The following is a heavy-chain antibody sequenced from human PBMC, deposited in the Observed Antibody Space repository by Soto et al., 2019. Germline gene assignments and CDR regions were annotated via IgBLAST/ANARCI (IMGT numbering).Heavy chain of an antibody. D-gene: IGHD5-12*01. J-gene: IGHJ4*02. CDR2: VNNDGVTT. V-gene: IGHV3-74*01. Sequence: GGSLRLSCAASGFTFSNFSMHWVRQAPGKGLVWVSRVNNDGVTTDYADSVKGRFTISRDNANKTLYLQINSLRADDTAVYFCARDNGYDDACAVHCWGPGTLVPGS. CDR1: GFTFSNFS. CDR3: ARDNGYDDACAVHC.